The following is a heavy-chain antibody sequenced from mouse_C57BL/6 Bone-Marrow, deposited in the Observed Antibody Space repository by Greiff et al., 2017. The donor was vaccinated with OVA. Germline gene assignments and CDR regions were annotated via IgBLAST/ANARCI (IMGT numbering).Heavy chain of an antibody. J-gene: IGHJ2*01. CDR2: IDPENGDT. V-gene: IGHV14-4*01. D-gene: IGHD1-1*02. CDR1: GFNIKDDY. CDR3: TRNGVRYFDY. Sequence: VQLQQSGAELVRPGASVKLSCTASGFNIKDDYMHWVKQRPEQGLEWIGWIDPENGDTEYASKFQGKATITADTSSNTAYLQLSSLTSEDTAVYYCTRNGVRYFDYWGQGTTLTVSS.